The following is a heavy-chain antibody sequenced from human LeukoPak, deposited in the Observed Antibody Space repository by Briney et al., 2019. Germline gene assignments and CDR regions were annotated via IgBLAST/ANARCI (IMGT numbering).Heavy chain of an antibody. CDR3: ASLIAGGRGAKNWFDP. D-gene: IGHD1-26*01. CDR2: ISSSCSTI. CDR1: GFTFSSYE. V-gene: IGHV3-48*03. Sequence: GGSLRLSCAASGFTFSSYEMNWVRQAPGKGLEWVSYISSSCSTIFYADSGEGRFTISRDNAKNSLYLKMNSLRAEDTAVYYCASLIAGGRGAKNWFDPWGQGTLVTVSS. J-gene: IGHJ5*02.